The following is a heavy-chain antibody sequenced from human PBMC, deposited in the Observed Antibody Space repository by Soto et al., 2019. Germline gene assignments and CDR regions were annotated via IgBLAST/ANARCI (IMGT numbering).Heavy chain of an antibody. CDR2: IYYSGST. V-gene: IGHV4-59*08. J-gene: IGHJ6*02. Sequence: SETLSLTCTVSGGSISSYYWSWIRQPPGKGLEWIGYIYYSGSTNYNPSLKSRVTISVDTSKNQFSLKLSSVTAADTAVYYCAPALGNRGDYYGMHVWGQGTTVTVSS. D-gene: IGHD3-10*01. CDR3: APALGNRGDYYGMHV. CDR1: GGSISSYY.